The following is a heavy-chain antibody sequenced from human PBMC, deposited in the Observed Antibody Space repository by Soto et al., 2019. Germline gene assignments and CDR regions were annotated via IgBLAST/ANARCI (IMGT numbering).Heavy chain of an antibody. V-gene: IGHV1-2*02. Sequence: ASVKVSCKASGYTFTGYYMHWVRQAPGQGLEWMGWINPNSGGTNYAQKFQGRVTMTRDTSISTAYMELSRLRSDDTAVYFCASFGSTYYDFRSGYSPFDYWGQGTLVTVSS. CDR1: GYTFTGYY. CDR3: ASFGSTYYDFRSGYSPFDY. D-gene: IGHD3-3*01. J-gene: IGHJ4*02. CDR2: INPNSGGT.